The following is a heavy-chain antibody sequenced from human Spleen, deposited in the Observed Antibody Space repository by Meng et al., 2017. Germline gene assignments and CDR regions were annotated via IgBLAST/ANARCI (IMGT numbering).Heavy chain of an antibody. CDR3: ARGEDRAFDI. J-gene: IGHJ4*02. Sequence: EVKLVESEAGLVKPVGSLRLCCAASGFTFSSYSMNWVRQAPGKGLEWVSSISSSSSYIYYADSVKGRFTISRDNSKNTLYLQMNSLRAEDTAVYYCARGEDRAFDIWGQGTLVTVSS. CDR1: GFTFSSYS. D-gene: IGHD3-9*01. V-gene: IGHV3-21*01. CDR2: ISSSSSYI.